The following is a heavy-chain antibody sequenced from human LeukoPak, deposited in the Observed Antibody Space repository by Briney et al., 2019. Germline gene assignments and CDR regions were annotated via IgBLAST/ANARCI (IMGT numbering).Heavy chain of an antibody. Sequence: GGSLRLSCAASGFTFSSYGMHWVRQAPGKGLEWVSYISRSSSTIYYADSVKGRFTISRDNAKNSLYLQMNSLRAEDTAVYYCARAKRNGFDIWGQGTMVTVSS. J-gene: IGHJ3*02. CDR2: ISRSSSTI. CDR1: GFTFSSYG. V-gene: IGHV3-48*01. CDR3: ARAKRNGFDI.